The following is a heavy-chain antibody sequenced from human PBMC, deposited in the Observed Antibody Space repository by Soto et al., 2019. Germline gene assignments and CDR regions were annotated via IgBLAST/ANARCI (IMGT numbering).Heavy chain of an antibody. CDR1: GFTFDDYA. CDR2: ISWNSGSI. J-gene: IGHJ6*02. Sequence: EVQLVESGGGLVQPGRSLRLSCAASGFTFDDYAMHWVRQAPGKGLEWVSGISWNSGSIGYADSVKGRFTISRDNAKNSMYLHMNSLRAEDTALYYCAKDGGYCSSTSCYPTRLGMDVWGQGTTVTVSS. V-gene: IGHV3-9*01. D-gene: IGHD2-2*01. CDR3: AKDGGYCSSTSCYPTRLGMDV.